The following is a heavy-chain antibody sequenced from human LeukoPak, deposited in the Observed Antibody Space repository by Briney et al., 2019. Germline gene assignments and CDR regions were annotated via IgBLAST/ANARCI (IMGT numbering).Heavy chain of an antibody. CDR3: ASLEGYSYGPWYFDL. Sequence: PSETLSLTCTVSGGSISSYYWSWIRQPPGKGLEWVGCMSSSGSTYYNPSLKSRVTMSVDTSKNQFSLKLSSVTAADTAVYYCASLEGYSYGPWYFDLWGRGTLVTVSS. CDR2: MSSSGST. CDR1: GGSISSYY. J-gene: IGHJ2*01. V-gene: IGHV4-59*01. D-gene: IGHD5-18*01.